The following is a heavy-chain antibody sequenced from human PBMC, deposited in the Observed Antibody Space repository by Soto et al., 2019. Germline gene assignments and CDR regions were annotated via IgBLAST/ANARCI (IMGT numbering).Heavy chain of an antibody. D-gene: IGHD4-17*01. V-gene: IGHV3-9*01. Sequence: EVQLVESGGGLVQPGRSLRLSCAASGFTFDDYAMHWVRQAPGKGLEWVSGISWNSGSIGYVDSVKGRFTISRDNAKNSLYLQMNSLRAEDTALYYCAKSKRDTVTTDAFDIWGQGTMVTVSS. CDR2: ISWNSGSI. CDR1: GFTFDDYA. CDR3: AKSKRDTVTTDAFDI. J-gene: IGHJ3*02.